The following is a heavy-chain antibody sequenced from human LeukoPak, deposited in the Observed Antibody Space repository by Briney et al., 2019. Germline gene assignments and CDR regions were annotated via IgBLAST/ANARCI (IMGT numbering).Heavy chain of an antibody. J-gene: IGHJ5*02. D-gene: IGHD3-3*01. V-gene: IGHV1-46*01. CDR1: GYTFTSYY. Sequence: ASVKVSCKASGYTFTSYYMHWVRQAPGQGLEWMGIINPSGGSTSYAQKFQGRVTMTRDTSTSTVYMERSSLRSEDTAVYYCARAVKEYYDFWSGSNWFDPWGQGTLVTVSS. CDR3: ARAVKEYYDFWSGSNWFDP. CDR2: INPSGGST.